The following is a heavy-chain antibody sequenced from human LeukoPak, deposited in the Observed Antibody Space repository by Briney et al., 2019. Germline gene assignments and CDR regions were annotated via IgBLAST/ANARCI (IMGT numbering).Heavy chain of an antibody. CDR1: GGSFSGYS. CDR3: ARGATVHYSDY. D-gene: IGHD4-17*01. J-gene: IGHJ4*02. CDR2: IYHSGST. V-gene: IGHV4-30-2*01. Sequence: KPSETLSLTCAVYGGSFSGYSWSWIRQPPGKGLEWIGYIYHSGSTYYNPSLKSRVTISVDRSKNQFSLKLSSVTAADTAVYYCARGATVHYSDYWGQGTLVTVSS.